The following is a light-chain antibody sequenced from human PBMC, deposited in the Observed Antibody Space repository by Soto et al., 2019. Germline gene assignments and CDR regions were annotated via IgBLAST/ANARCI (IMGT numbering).Light chain of an antibody. CDR1: SSDVGGYNY. Sequence: QSALTQPRSVSGSPGQSVTISCTGTSSDVGGYNYVSWYQQHPGKAPNFMIYDVSKRPSGVPDRFSGSKSGNTASLTISGLQAEDEADYYCCSYAGSYTEVFGGGTKLTVL. CDR3: CSYAGSYTEV. V-gene: IGLV2-11*01. CDR2: DVS. J-gene: IGLJ2*01.